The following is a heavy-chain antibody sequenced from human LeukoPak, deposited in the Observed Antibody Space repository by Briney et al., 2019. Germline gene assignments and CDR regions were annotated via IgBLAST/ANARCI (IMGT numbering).Heavy chain of an antibody. CDR1: GGSISTYY. CDR3: ARDTGVVVGYFQH. D-gene: IGHD2-15*01. Sequence: SETLSLTCTVSGGSISTYYWSWIRQPPGKGLEWIGYIYYSGSTSYNPSLKSRITISVDTFKNQFSLKLSSVTAADTAVYYCARDTGVVVGYFQHWGQGTLVTVSS. CDR2: IYYSGST. V-gene: IGHV4-59*01. J-gene: IGHJ1*01.